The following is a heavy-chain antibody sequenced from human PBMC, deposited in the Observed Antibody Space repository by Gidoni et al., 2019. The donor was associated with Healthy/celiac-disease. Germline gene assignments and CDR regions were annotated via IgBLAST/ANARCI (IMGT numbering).Heavy chain of an antibody. D-gene: IGHD3-3*01. CDR2: INPNSGGT. V-gene: IGHV1-2*04. J-gene: IGHJ4*02. CDR1: GYTFTGYY. Sequence: QGQLEQSGAEVKKPGASEKLSCKAAGYTFTGYYMHWVRQAPGQGLEWMGWINPNSGGTYYAQKFQVWVNMTRDTSISTVYMELSRLRSDDTAVYFCARGANFGVDNTFVYWGQGTLVTVSS. CDR3: ARGANFGVDNTFVY.